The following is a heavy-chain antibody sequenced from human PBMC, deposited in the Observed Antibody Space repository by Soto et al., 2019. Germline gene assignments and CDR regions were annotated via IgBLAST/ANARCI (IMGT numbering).Heavy chain of an antibody. Sequence: QVQLVQSGAEVKKPGASVKVSCKASGYTFTSYYMHWVRQAPGQGLAWMGIINPSGGSTSYAQKFQGRVTMTRDTSTSTVSMELSSLRSEDTAVYYCAWGGHYYYYGMDVWGQGTTVTVSS. J-gene: IGHJ6*02. CDR2: INPSGGST. D-gene: IGHD3-16*01. CDR3: AWGGHYYYYGMDV. CDR1: GYTFTSYY. V-gene: IGHV1-46*01.